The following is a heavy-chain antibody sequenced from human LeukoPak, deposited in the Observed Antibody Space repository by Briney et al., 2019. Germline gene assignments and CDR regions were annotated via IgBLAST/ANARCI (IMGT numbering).Heavy chain of an antibody. CDR3: AKGRWNFDY. J-gene: IGHJ4*02. D-gene: IGHD1-1*01. CDR2: ISGSGGSSGGST. CDR1: GFTFSCYG. Sequence: PGASLRLSCVASGFTFSCYGMSWVRQAPGKGLEWVSGISGSGGSSGGSTYYADSVKGRFTISRDNSKNTLYLQMNSLRAEDTAVYYCAKGRWNFDYWGQGTLVTVSS. V-gene: IGHV3-23*01.